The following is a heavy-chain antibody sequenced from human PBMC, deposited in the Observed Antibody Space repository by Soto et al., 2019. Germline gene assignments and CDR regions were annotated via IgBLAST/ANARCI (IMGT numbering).Heavy chain of an antibody. V-gene: IGHV3-13*01. D-gene: IGHD6-6*01. Sequence: GGSLRLSCGASGFTFSSYDMHWVRQATGKGLEWVSAIGTAGDTYYPGSVKGRFTISRENAKNSLYLQMNSLRAGDTAVYYCARGRIAADPFDIWGQGTMVTVSS. J-gene: IGHJ3*02. CDR2: IGTAGDT. CDR1: GFTFSSYD. CDR3: ARGRIAADPFDI.